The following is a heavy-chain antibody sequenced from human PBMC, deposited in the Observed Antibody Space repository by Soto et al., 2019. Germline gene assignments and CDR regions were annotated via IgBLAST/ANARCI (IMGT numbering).Heavy chain of an antibody. CDR2: IWYDGSNK. CDR3: ARTKLRFLDPLEGYYYGMDV. D-gene: IGHD3-3*01. J-gene: IGHJ6*02. Sequence: GGSLRLSCAASGFTFGSYGMHWVRQAPGKGLEWVAVIWYDGSNKYYADSVKGRFTISRDNSKNTLYLQMNSLRAEDTAVYYCARTKLRFLDPLEGYYYGMDVWGQGTTVTVSS. V-gene: IGHV3-33*01. CDR1: GFTFGSYG.